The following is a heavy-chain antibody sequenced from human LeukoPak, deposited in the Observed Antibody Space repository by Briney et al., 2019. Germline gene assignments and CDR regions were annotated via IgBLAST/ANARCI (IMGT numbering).Heavy chain of an antibody. D-gene: IGHD6-6*01. CDR1: GFTFSNAW. CDR3: TRDPRHFDS. CDR2: ISGSGHDI. J-gene: IGHJ5*01. Sequence: PGGSLRLSCAASGFTFSNAWMSWVRQAPGKGVEWVAYISGSGHDINYSDSVKGRFTISRDNAKNSLYLQMSSLRVEDTAVYYCTRDPRHFDSCGQGTLVTVSS. V-gene: IGHV3-11*04.